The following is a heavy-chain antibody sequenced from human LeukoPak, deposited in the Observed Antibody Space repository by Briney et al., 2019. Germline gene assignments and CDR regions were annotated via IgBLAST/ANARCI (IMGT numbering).Heavy chain of an antibody. V-gene: IGHV4-59*01. J-gene: IGHJ5*02. Sequence: PSETLSLTCTVSGGSISSYYWSWIRQPPGKGLEWIGYIYYSGSTNYNPSLKSRVTISVDTSKNQFSLKLRYVTAADTAVYYCARLFEAAVGPGIWWFDPWGQGTLVTVSS. CDR1: GGSISSYY. CDR3: ARLFEAAVGPGIWWFDP. CDR2: IYYSGST. D-gene: IGHD6-13*01.